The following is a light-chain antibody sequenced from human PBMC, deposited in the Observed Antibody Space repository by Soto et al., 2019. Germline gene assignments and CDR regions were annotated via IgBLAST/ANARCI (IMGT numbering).Light chain of an antibody. V-gene: IGLV2-14*01. Sequence: QSALTQPASVSGSPGQSITISCTGTSSDVGGYNYVSWFQQHPGKAPKLMIYEVSSRPSGVSNRFSGSKSGNTASLTISGLQTEDEADYYCNSYTTSSTWGFGGGTRSPS. CDR1: SSDVGGYNY. J-gene: IGLJ3*02. CDR2: EVS. CDR3: NSYTTSSTWG.